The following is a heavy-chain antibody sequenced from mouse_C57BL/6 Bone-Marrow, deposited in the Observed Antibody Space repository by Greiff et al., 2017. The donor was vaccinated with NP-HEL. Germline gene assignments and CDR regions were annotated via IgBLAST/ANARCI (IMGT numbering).Heavy chain of an antibody. V-gene: IGHV1-39*01. J-gene: IGHJ2*01. Sequence: VQLQQSGPELVKPGASVKISCKASGYSFTDYNMNWVKQSHGKSLEWIGVINPNYGTTSYNQKFKGKATLTVDQSSSTAYMQLNSLTSEDSAVYYCARRGYYSNYDYFDYWGQGTTRTVPS. CDR1: GYSFTDYN. D-gene: IGHD2-5*01. CDR3: ARRGYYSNYDYFDY. CDR2: INPNYGTT.